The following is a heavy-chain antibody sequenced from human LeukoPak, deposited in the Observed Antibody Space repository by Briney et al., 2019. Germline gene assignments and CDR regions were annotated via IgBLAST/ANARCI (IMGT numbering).Heavy chain of an antibody. CDR3: ARDCGGGSCYGPYDAFDI. Sequence: GGSLRLSCAASGFTFSSYEMNWVRQATGKGLEWVSYISSSCITIYYADSVKRRFTISRDNAKNSLYLQMNSLRAEDTAVYYCARDCGGGSCYGPYDAFDIWGQGTMVTVSS. J-gene: IGHJ3*02. CDR2: ISSSCITI. CDR1: GFTFSSYE. D-gene: IGHD2-15*01. V-gene: IGHV3-48*03.